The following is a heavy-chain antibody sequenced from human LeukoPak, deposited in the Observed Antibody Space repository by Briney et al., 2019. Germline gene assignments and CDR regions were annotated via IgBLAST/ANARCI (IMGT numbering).Heavy chain of an antibody. CDR1: GGSISSYY. CDR3: ARGVPGSGSYMF. J-gene: IGHJ4*02. D-gene: IGHD3-10*01. Sequence: SETLSLTCTVSGGSISSYYWSWLRQPPGKGLEWIGYIFYSGSTNYNPSLKGRVTISIDTSKNQFSLKLSSVTAADTAVYYCARGVPGSGSYMFWGQGTLGTVSS. CDR2: IFYSGST. V-gene: IGHV4-59*01.